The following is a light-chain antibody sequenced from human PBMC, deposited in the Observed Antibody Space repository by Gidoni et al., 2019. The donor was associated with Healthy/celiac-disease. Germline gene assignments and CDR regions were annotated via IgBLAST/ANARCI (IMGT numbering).Light chain of an antibody. V-gene: IGKV1-5*03. CDR2: KAS. CDR1: QSISSW. CDR3: QQYNSWCS. Sequence: DIQMTQSPSTLSASVGDRVTITCRASQSISSWLAWYQQKPGTAPKLLIYKASSLESGVPSRFIGSGSGTEFTLPISSLQPDDFATYYCQQYNSWCSFGQGTKLELK. J-gene: IGKJ2*04.